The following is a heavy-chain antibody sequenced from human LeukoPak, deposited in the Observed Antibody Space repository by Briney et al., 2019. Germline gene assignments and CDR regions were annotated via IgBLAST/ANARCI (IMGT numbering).Heavy chain of an antibody. CDR3: ARHRRDGYNKPLTFDY. D-gene: IGHD5-24*01. Sequence: PSETLSLTCTVSGGSISSSSYYWGWIRQPPGKGLEWIGEINHSGSTNYNPSLKSRVTISVDTSKNQFSLKLSSVTAADTAVYYCARHRRDGYNKPLTFDYWGQGTLVTVSS. J-gene: IGHJ4*02. V-gene: IGHV4-39*01. CDR1: GGSISSSSYY. CDR2: INHSGST.